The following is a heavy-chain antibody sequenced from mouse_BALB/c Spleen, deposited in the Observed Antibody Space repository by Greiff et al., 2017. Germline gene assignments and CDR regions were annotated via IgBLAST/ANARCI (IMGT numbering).Heavy chain of an antibody. J-gene: IGHJ3*01. CDR1: GYTFTSYW. V-gene: IGHV1-69*02. CDR3: ARDDYDRFAY. Sequence: VKLQQPGAELVKPGASVKLSCKASGYTFTSYWMHWVKQRPGQGLEWIGEIDPSDSSTNYNQKFKGKATLTVDKSSSTAYMQLSSLTSEDSAVYYCARDDYDRFAYWGQGTLVTVSA. D-gene: IGHD2-4*01. CDR2: IDPSDSST.